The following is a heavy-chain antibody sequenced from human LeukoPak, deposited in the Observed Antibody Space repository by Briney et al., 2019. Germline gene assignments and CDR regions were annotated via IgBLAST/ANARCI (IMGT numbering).Heavy chain of an antibody. Sequence: ASVKVSCKASGYIFTGYYVHWVRQAPGQGLEWMGWMNPNSGDTNYAQKFQGRVTMTRDTSITTAYVELSSLTSDDAAVYYCARGSYGLLSGYDYWGQGAMVTVSS. V-gene: IGHV1-2*02. J-gene: IGHJ4*02. D-gene: IGHD3-22*01. CDR2: MNPNSGDT. CDR3: ARGSYGLLSGYDY. CDR1: GYIFTGYY.